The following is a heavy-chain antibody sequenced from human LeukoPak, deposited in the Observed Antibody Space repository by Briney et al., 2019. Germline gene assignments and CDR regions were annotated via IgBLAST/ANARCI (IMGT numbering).Heavy chain of an antibody. CDR3: ARPLEGNHGSGSWYFDY. CDR2: ISSSSSYI. V-gene: IGHV3-21*01. Sequence: QSGGSLRLSCEASGFTFSSYSMNWVRQAPGKGLEWVSSISSSSSYIYYADSVKGRFTISRDNAKKSLYLQMNSLSAEDTAVYYCARPLEGNHGSGSWYFDYWGQGTLVTVSS. D-gene: IGHD3-10*01. J-gene: IGHJ4*02. CDR1: GFTFSSYS.